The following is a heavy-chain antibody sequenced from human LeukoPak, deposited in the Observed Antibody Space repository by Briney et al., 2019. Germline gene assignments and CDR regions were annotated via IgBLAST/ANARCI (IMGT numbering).Heavy chain of an antibody. CDR3: ARVKSSEYQLLSFDY. V-gene: IGHV4-34*01. J-gene: IGHJ4*02. CDR1: GGSISSYY. D-gene: IGHD2-2*01. Sequence: SETLSLTCTVSGGSISSYYWSWIRQPPGKGLEWIGEINHSGSTNYNPSLKSRVTISVDTSKNQFSLKLSSVTAADTAVYYCARVKSSEYQLLSFDYWGQGTLVTVSS. CDR2: INHSGST.